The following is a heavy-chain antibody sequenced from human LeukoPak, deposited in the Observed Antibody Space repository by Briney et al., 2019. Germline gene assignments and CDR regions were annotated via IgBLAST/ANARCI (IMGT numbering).Heavy chain of an antibody. Sequence: SETLSLTCTVSGASISSDYSSWIRQPPEKGLEWIGYLYYSGSTKYNPSLKSRVTISEDTSKSQFSLNLRSVTAADTAVYYCARGRNSDAFDFWGPGTMVTVSS. CDR3: ARGRNSDAFDF. CDR2: LYYSGST. J-gene: IGHJ3*01. V-gene: IGHV4-59*01. CDR1: GASISSDY.